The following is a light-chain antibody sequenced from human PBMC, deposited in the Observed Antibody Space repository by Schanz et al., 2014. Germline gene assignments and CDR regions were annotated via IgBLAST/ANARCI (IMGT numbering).Light chain of an antibody. CDR3: QQYSSYSRGT. CDR2: DAY. J-gene: IGKJ1*01. Sequence: DIQMTQSPSTLSASVGDRVTITCRASQSLSSWLAWYQQKLGKAPKLLIYDAYSLESGVPSRFSGSGSGTEFTLTISSLQPDDFATYYCQQYSSYSRGTFGQGTKVEIK. V-gene: IGKV1-5*01. CDR1: QSLSSW.